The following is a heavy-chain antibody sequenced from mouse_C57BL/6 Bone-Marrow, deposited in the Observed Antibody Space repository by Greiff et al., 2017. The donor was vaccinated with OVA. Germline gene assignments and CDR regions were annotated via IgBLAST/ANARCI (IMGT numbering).Heavy chain of an antibody. D-gene: IGHD2-1*01. CDR1: GYSFTGYY. V-gene: IGHV1-42*01. J-gene: IGHJ1*03. CDR3: ARRSSIYYGNYVGYFDV. Sequence: EVKLMESGPELVKPGASVKISCKASGYSFTGYYMNWVKQSPEKSLEWIGEINPSTGGTTYNQKFKAKATLTVDKSSSTAYMQLKSLTSEDSAVYYCARRSSIYYGNYVGYFDVWGTGTTVTVSS. CDR2: INPSTGGT.